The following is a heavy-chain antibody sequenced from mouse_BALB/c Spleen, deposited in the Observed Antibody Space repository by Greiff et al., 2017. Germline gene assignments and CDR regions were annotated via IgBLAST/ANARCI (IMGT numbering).Heavy chain of an antibody. CDR1: GYTFTSYW. V-gene: IGHV1-87*01. J-gene: IGHJ4*01. D-gene: IGHD2-14*01. CDR3: ATPYYRCDYGAMEY. Sequence: QVQLKQSGAELARPGASVKLSCKASGYTFTSYWMQWVKQRPGQGLEWIGAIYPGDGDTRYTQKFKGKATLTADKSSSTAYMQLSSLASEDSAVYYCATPYYRCDYGAMEYWGEGASVTVSS. CDR2: IYPGDGDT.